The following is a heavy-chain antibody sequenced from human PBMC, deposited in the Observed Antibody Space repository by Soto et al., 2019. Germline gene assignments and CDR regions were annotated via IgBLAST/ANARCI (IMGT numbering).Heavy chain of an antibody. CDR1: GGSISSGDYY. CDR3: ARDMGFTRDAFDI. J-gene: IGHJ3*02. D-gene: IGHD3-3*01. Sequence: SETLSLTCTVSGGSISSGDYYWSWIRQPPGKGLEWIGYIYYSGSTYYNPSLKSRVTISVDTSKNQFSLKLSSVTAADTAVYYCARDMGFTRDAFDIWGQGTMVTVPS. CDR2: IYYSGST. V-gene: IGHV4-30-4*01.